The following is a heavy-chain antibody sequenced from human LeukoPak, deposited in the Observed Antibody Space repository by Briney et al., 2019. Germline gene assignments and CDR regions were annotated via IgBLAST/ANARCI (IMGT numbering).Heavy chain of an antibody. CDR2: ISSSSSYM. J-gene: IGHJ4*02. CDR1: GFTFSIYG. Sequence: PGGSLRLSCAASGFTFSIYGMNWVRQAPGKGLKWVSSISSSSSYMFYADSLKGRFTTSRDNAKNTLYLQMNSLRAEDTAVYYCAKNRQSASSDFDYWGQGTLVTVSS. D-gene: IGHD6-6*01. V-gene: IGHV3-21*01. CDR3: AKNRQSASSDFDY.